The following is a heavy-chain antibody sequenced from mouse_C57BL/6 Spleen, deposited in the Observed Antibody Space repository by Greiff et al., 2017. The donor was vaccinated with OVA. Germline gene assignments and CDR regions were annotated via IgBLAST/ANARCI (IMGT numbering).Heavy chain of an antibody. J-gene: IGHJ2*01. Sequence: VQLQQSGPELVKPGASVKISCKASGYSFTGYYMNWVKQSPEKSLEWIGEINPSTGGTTYNQKFKAKATLTVDKSSSTAYMQLKSLTSEDSAVYYCARRDALFDYWGQGTTLTVSS. D-gene: IGHD3-3*01. V-gene: IGHV1-42*01. CDR1: GYSFTGYY. CDR3: ARRDALFDY. CDR2: INPSTGGT.